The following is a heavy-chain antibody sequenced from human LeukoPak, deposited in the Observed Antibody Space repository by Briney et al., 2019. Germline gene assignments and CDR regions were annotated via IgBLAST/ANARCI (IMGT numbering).Heavy chain of an antibody. CDR1: GFTFSNYN. D-gene: IGHD4-17*01. CDR3: ASRSGSDYGDYGEY. V-gene: IGHV3-48*01. J-gene: IGHJ4*02. CDR2: ISSSSTTI. Sequence: GSLRLSCAASGFTFSNYNMNWVRQAPGKGLEWVSYISSSSTTIYYADSVKGRFTISRDNAKNSLYLQMNSLRAEDTAVYYCASRSGSDYGDYGEYWGQGTLVTVSS.